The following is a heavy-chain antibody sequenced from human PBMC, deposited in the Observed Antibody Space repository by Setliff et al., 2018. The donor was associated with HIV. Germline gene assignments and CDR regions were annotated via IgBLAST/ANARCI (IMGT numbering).Heavy chain of an antibody. V-gene: IGHV4-59*12. D-gene: IGHD2-15*01. CDR1: GGSIASYH. CDR3: ARVSSSSYFLGAFDL. J-gene: IGHJ4*02. Sequence: KTSETLSLTCSVSGGSIASYHWSWIRQSPGKGLEWIGYIYKSGTTNYKSSLKSRVTISVDTSKNQFSLKLNSVTAADTAMYYCARVSSSSYFLGAFDLWGQGALVTVSS. CDR2: IYKSGTT.